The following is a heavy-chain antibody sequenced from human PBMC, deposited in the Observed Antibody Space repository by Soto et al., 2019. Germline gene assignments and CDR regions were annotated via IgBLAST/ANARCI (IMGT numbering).Heavy chain of an antibody. CDR2: IYYSGST. CDR3: ARAPMVRGVIKGNPWFDP. Sequence: SETLSLTCTVSGGSISSYYWSWIRQPPGKGLEWIGYIYYSGSTYYNPSLKSRVTISVDTSKNQFSLKLSSVTAADTAVYYCARAPMVRGVIKGNPWFDPWGQGTLVTVS. J-gene: IGHJ5*02. V-gene: IGHV4-59*12. CDR1: GGSISSYY. D-gene: IGHD3-10*01.